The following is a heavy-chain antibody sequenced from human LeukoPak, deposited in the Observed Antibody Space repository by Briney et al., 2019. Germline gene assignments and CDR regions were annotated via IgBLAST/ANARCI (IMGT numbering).Heavy chain of an antibody. Sequence: PGGSLRLSCAASGFTFSSYEMNWVRQAPGKGLEWVSYISSSGSTIYYADSVKGRFTISGDNAKNSLYLQMNSLRAEDTAVYYCAKRPSYGDSYYSDYWGQGTLVTVSS. D-gene: IGHD4-17*01. CDR2: ISSSGSTI. CDR1: GFTFSSYE. CDR3: AKRPSYGDSYYSDY. J-gene: IGHJ4*02. V-gene: IGHV3-48*03.